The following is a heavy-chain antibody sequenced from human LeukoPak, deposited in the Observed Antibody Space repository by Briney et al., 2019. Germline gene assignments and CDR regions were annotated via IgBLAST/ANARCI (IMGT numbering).Heavy chain of an antibody. CDR2: IKQDGSEK. CDR1: GFTFSSYW. J-gene: IGHJ4*02. Sequence: GGSLRLSCAASGFTFSSYWMSWVRQAPGKGLEWVANIKQDGSEKYYVDSVKGRFTISRDNSKNTLYLQMNSLRAEDTAVYYCAKDSRAPKTYYYDSSGYYYFDYWGQGTLVTVSS. V-gene: IGHV3-7*01. CDR3: AKDSRAPKTYYYDSSGYYYFDY. D-gene: IGHD3-22*01.